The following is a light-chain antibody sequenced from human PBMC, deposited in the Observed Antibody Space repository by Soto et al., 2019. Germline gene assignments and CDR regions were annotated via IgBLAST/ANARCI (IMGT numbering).Light chain of an antibody. Sequence: AIQMTQSPSSLSASVGDRVTITCRASEGIRNDLGWYQQKPGKGPTVLIFAASRLQSGVPSRFSGSGSGTDFTLTINSLQPEDFATYYCLQDYSFPYTFGQGTKLEVK. V-gene: IGKV1-6*01. J-gene: IGKJ2*01. CDR3: LQDYSFPYT. CDR2: AAS. CDR1: EGIRND.